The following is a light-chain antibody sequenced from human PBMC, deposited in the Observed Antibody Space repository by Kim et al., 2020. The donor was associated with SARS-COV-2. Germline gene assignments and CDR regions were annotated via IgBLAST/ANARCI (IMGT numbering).Light chain of an antibody. J-gene: IGLJ2*01. V-gene: IGLV1-44*01. CDR3: AGWDDRLYVV. CDR2: STS. CDR1: SSNIGSNT. Sequence: LTQPPSVSGTPGQRVTISCSGSSSNIGSNTVNWYQQLPGTAPKLLIYSTSQRPSGVPDRFFGSQSGTSASLAISGLQSEDEADYYCAGWDDRLYVVF.